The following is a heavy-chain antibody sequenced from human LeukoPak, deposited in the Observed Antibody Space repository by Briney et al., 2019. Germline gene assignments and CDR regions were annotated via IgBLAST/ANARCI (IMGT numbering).Heavy chain of an antibody. D-gene: IGHD1-26*01. CDR3: ARGGTSGSYSDY. CDR1: GVSISSYY. Sequence: PSETLSLTCTVSGVSISSYYWSWIRQPAGKGLEWIGRIYTSGSTDYNPSLKSRVTMSVDTSKNQFSLKLSSVTAADTAVYYCARGGTSGSYSDYWGQGTLVTVSS. J-gene: IGHJ4*02. V-gene: IGHV4-4*07. CDR2: IYTSGST.